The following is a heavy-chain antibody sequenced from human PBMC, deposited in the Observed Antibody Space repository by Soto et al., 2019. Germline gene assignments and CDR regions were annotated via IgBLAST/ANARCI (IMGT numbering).Heavy chain of an antibody. J-gene: IGHJ6*02. CDR2: ISYDGSNK. V-gene: IGHV3-30-3*01. CDR3: ASLPWPGSNAMRYYYYGMDV. D-gene: IGHD2-2*01. CDR1: GFTFSSYA. Sequence: GGSLRLSCAASGFTFSSYAMHWVRQAPGKGLEWVAVISYDGSNKYYADSVKGRFTISRDNSKNTLYLQMNSLRAEDTAVYYCASLPWPGSNAMRYYYYGMDVWGQGTTVTVSS.